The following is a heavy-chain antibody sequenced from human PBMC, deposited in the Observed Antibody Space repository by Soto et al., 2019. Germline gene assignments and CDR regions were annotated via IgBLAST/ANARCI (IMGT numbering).Heavy chain of an antibody. J-gene: IGHJ5*02. V-gene: IGHV3-21*01. Sequence: EVQLVESGGGLVTPGGSLRLSCAASGFTFNTYDMNWVRQAPGKGLEWVSSITTSSAYIYYADSLKGRITISRDKAKNSLFLQMDSLRAEDTAVYYCVRSGTARLLRHSWFDTWGQGTMVTVSS. CDR1: GFTFNTYD. D-gene: IGHD2-21*01. CDR2: ITTSSAYI. CDR3: VRSGTARLLRHSWFDT.